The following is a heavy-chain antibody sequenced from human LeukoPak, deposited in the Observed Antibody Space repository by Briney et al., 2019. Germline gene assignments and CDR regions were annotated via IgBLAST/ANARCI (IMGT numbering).Heavy chain of an antibody. CDR3: AKGLERESRLDS. Sequence: GGSLRLSCAASGFTFSNYAMNWVRQTPGKGLEWVSSIAGSDAGTYFADSVKGRSTISRDNSKNTLYLQMNSLRAEDTALYYCAKGLERESRLDSWGQGTLVTVSS. CDR1: GFTFSNYA. CDR2: IAGSDAGT. J-gene: IGHJ4*02. V-gene: IGHV3-23*01. D-gene: IGHD1-1*01.